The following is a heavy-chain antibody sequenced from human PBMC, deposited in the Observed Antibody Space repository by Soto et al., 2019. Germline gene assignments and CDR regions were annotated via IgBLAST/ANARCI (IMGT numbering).Heavy chain of an antibody. Sequence: PGESLKISCKGSGYSFTSYCNGWVLQLPWKGMEWMGIIYPGDSDTRYNPSFQGQVTISADKSISTAYLQWSSLKASDTAMYYCAILEGEYSYGLTYGFDLRGQGTPVPGSS. CDR2: IYPGDSDT. D-gene: IGHD5-18*01. J-gene: IGHJ5*02. CDR1: GYSFTSYC. V-gene: IGHV5-51*01. CDR3: AILEGEYSYGLTYGFDL.